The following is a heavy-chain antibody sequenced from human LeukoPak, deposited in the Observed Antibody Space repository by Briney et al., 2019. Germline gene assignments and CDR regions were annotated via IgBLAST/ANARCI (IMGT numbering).Heavy chain of an antibody. D-gene: IGHD5-18*01. Sequence: NSSETLSLTCTVSGGSISSYYWSWIRLPPGKGLEWIGYIYYTGATYYNPSLKSRVTISLDTSKNQFSLKLSSVTAADAAVYYCARAGYSYGTGYYFGYWGQGALVTVSS. CDR1: GGSISSYY. CDR2: IYYTGAT. CDR3: ARAGYSYGTGYYFGY. J-gene: IGHJ4*02. V-gene: IGHV4-59*01.